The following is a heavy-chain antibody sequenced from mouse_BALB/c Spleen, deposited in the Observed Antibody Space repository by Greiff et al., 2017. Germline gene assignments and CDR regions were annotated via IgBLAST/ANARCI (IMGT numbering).Heavy chain of an antibody. CDR2: ISTYYGDA. Sequence: QVQLQQSGAELVRPGVSVKISCKGSGYTFTDYAMHWVKQSHAKSLEWIGVISTYYGDASYNQKIKGKATMTVDKSSSTAYMELARLTSEDSAIYYCARGEVRRYFDVWGAGTTVTVSS. V-gene: IGHV1S137*01. CDR1: GYTFTDYA. CDR3: ARGEVRRYFDV. J-gene: IGHJ1*01. D-gene: IGHD2-14*01.